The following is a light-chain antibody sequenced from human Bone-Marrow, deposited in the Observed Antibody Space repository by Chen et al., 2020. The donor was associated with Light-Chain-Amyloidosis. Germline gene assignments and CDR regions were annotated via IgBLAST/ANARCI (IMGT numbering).Light chain of an antibody. CDR1: QGIRDK. V-gene: IGKV1-27*01. CDR3: QGYDTAPWT. Sequence: DIQMTPSPSAYFASVGDRVTITCRASQGIRDKLAWYQQKPGKVPKLLIFDTSFLESGVPSRFSGIGSGTDFTLTISSLQPEDVATYYCQGYDTAPWTFGQGTKLEI. J-gene: IGKJ1*01. CDR2: DTS.